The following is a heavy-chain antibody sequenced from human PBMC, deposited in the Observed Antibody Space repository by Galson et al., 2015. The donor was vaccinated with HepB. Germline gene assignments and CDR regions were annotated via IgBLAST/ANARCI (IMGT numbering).Heavy chain of an antibody. V-gene: IGHV1-18*01. CDR1: GYSFSNYG. J-gene: IGHJ6*02. CDR3: ARDSRLELRLNNYFSYGMDV. CDR2: FSGYDGST. D-gene: IGHD1-1*01. Sequence: SVKVSCKASGYSFSNYGLSWIRQAPGPGLEWMGWFSGYDGSTNYAQRFQGRVTMTADASTGTAYLELRNLRSDDTAVYYCARDSRLELRLNNYFSYGMDVSGQGSAVIVSS.